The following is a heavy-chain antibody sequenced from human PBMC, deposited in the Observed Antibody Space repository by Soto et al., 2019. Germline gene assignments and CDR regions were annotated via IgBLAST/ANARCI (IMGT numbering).Heavy chain of an antibody. V-gene: IGHV1-2*02. CDR1: GYTFTGYY. CDR2: INPNSGGT. D-gene: IGHD3-22*01. J-gene: IGHJ4*02. CDR3: ARDPPPHGYYDSSGYTDY. Sequence: QVQLVQSGAEVKKPGASVKVSCKASGYTFTGYYMHWVRQAPGQGLEWMGWINPNSGGTNYAQKFQGRVTMTRDTSISTAYMELSRLRSDDTAVYYCARDPPPHGYYDSSGYTDYWGQGTLVTVSS.